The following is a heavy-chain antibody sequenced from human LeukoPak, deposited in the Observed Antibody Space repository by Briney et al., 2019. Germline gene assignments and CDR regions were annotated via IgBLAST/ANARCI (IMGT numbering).Heavy chain of an antibody. Sequence: GGSLRLSCAASGFTFSSYSMNWVRQAPGKGLEWVSSISSSSSYIYYADSVKGRFTISRDNAENSLYLQMNSLRAEDTAVYYCAISRMVRGVIDYWGQGTLVTVSS. CDR2: ISSSSSYI. D-gene: IGHD3-10*01. V-gene: IGHV3-21*01. J-gene: IGHJ4*02. CDR1: GFTFSSYS. CDR3: AISRMVRGVIDY.